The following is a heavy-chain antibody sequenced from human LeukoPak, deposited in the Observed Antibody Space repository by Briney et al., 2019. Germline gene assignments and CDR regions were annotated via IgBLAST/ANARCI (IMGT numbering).Heavy chain of an antibody. V-gene: IGHV4-30-4*01. Sequence: SQTLSLTCTVSGGSISSGDYYWSWIRQPPGKGLEWIGYIYYSGSTYYNPSLKSRVTISVDTSKNQFSLKLSSVTAADTAVYYCARDHRYYDSSGYLYYYGMDVWGQGTTVTVSS. J-gene: IGHJ6*02. CDR2: IYYSGST. D-gene: IGHD3-22*01. CDR3: ARDHRYYDSSGYLYYYGMDV. CDR1: GGSISSGDYY.